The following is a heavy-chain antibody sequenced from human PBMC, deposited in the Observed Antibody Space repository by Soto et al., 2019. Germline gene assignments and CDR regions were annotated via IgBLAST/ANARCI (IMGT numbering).Heavy chain of an antibody. CDR1: DGSFSGYY. V-gene: IGHV4-34*01. CDR2: VNHSGTT. Sequence: SETLSLTCAVSDGSFSGYYWTWIRQAPGKGLEWIGEVNHSGTTNYNPSLKSRVSVSVDTSKNQFSLKLTSVTAADRGVYYCARGDFWSGYWRYYYGMDVWGQGTTVTVSS. J-gene: IGHJ6*02. CDR3: ARGDFWSGYWRYYYGMDV. D-gene: IGHD3-3*01.